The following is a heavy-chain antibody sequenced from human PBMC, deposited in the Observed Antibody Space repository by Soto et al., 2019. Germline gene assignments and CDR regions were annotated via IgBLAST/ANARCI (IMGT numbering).Heavy chain of an antibody. CDR2: ISSSSSYI. CDR3: ARDAPPLAVAGTGWFDP. D-gene: IGHD6-19*01. Sequence: NPGGSLRLSCAASGFTFSSYSMNWVRQAPGKGLEWVSSISSSSSYIYYADSVKGRFTISRDNAKNSLYLQMNSLRAEDTAVYYCARDAPPLAVAGTGWFDPWGQGTLVTVSS. CDR1: GFTFSSYS. V-gene: IGHV3-21*01. J-gene: IGHJ5*02.